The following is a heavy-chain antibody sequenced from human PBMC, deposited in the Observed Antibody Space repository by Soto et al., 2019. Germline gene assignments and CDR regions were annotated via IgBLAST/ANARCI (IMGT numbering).Heavy chain of an antibody. D-gene: IGHD5-12*01. CDR2: ISYDGSNK. CDR1: GFTFSSYA. CDR3: ARDYYRFNSGYGFIIDV. Sequence: QAQLVDSGEGVVQPGRSLRLSCAASGFTFSSYAMHWVRQAPVKGLEWVAVISYDGSNKYYADYVKRRFNISRANSKNTLYLQMNSVRAEDTAVYYCARDYYRFNSGYGFIIDVWGQGTTVTVSS. J-gene: IGHJ6*02. V-gene: IGHV3-30-3*01.